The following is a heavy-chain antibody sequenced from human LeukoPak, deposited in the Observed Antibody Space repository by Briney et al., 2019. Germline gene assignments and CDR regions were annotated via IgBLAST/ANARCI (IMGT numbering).Heavy chain of an antibody. D-gene: IGHD3-3*01. V-gene: IGHV3-30*03. CDR1: GYTFTSYG. Sequence: SCKASGYTFTSYGISWVRQAPGKGLEWVAIISNDGSRKYYGHSVEGRFTISRDNSKNTLYLQMDSLRAEDTAVYYCARDRAWNYFDYWGQGTLVTVSS. CDR3: ARDRAWNYFDY. J-gene: IGHJ4*02. CDR2: ISNDGSRK.